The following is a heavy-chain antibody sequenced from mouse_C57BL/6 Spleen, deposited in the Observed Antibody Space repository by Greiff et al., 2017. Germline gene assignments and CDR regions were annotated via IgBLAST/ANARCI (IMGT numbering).Heavy chain of an antibody. V-gene: IGHV1-52*01. CDR2: IDPSDSET. Sequence: QVQLQQPGAELVRPGSSVKLSCKASGYTFTSYWMHWVKQRPIQGLEWIGNIDPSDSETHYNQKFKDKATLTVDKSSSTAYMQLSSLTSEDSAVYYCAITTVVATRTWFAYWGQGTLVTVSA. J-gene: IGHJ3*01. CDR3: AITTVVATRTWFAY. CDR1: GYTFTSYW. D-gene: IGHD1-1*01.